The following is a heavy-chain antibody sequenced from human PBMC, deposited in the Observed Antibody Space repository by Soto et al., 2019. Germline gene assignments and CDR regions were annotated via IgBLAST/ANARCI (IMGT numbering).Heavy chain of an antibody. Sequence: QVQLVQSGAEVKKPGASVKVSCKASGYTFTGYYMHWVRQAPGQGLEWMGWINPNSGGTNYAQKFQGWVTMTRDTSSSTAYMELSRLRSDDTAVYYCARTARGGRDSSGYYYYYYGMDVWGQGTTVTVSS. V-gene: IGHV1-2*04. CDR3: ARTARGGRDSSGYYYYYYGMDV. CDR1: GYTFTGYY. D-gene: IGHD3-22*01. CDR2: INPNSGGT. J-gene: IGHJ6*02.